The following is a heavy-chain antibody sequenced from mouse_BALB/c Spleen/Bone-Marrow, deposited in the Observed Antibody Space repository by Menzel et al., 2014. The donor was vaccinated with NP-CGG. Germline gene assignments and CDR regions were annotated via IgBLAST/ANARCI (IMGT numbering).Heavy chain of an antibody. Sequence: QVQLQQSGPGLVAPSQSLSITCTVSGFSLTSYGVHWVRQPPGKGLEWLGVIWAGGSTNYNSALMSRLSISKDDSKSQVFLKMNSLQTDDTAMYYCARADGYYGYFDVWGAGTTVTVSS. D-gene: IGHD2-3*01. CDR3: ARADGYYGYFDV. CDR2: IWAGGST. CDR1: GFSLTSYG. V-gene: IGHV2-9*02. J-gene: IGHJ1*01.